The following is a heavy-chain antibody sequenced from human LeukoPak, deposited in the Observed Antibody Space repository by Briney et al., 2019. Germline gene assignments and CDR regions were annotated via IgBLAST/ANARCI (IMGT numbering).Heavy chain of an antibody. D-gene: IGHD1-26*01. CDR2: INHSGST. CDR1: GGSFSGYY. V-gene: IGHV4-34*01. CDR3: ARGRGSAYYYYYGMDV. Sequence: SETLSLTCAVYGGSFSGYYWSWIRQPPGKGLEWIGEINHSGSTNYNPSLRSRVTISVDTSKNQFSLKLSSVTAADTAVYYCARGRGSAYYYYYGMDVRGQGTTVTVSS. J-gene: IGHJ6*02.